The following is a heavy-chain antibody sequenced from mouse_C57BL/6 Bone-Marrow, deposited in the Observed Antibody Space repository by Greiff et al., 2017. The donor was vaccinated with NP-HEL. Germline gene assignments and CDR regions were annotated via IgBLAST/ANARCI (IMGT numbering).Heavy chain of an antibody. CDR3: ARQRFYYGSSYDWYFDV. CDR1: GFTFSDYG. CDR2: ISTLAYSI. V-gene: IGHV5-15*01. Sequence: EVMLVESGGGLVQPGGSLKLSCAASGFTFSDYGMAWVRQAPRKGPEWVAFISTLAYSIYYADTVTGRFTLSSENAKNTLYLEMSSLRSEDTAMYYCARQRFYYGSSYDWYFDVWGTGTTVTVSS. J-gene: IGHJ1*03. D-gene: IGHD1-1*01.